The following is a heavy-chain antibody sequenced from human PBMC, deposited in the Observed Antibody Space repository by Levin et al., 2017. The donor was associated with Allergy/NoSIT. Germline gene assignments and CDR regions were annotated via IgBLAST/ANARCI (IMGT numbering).Heavy chain of an antibody. CDR2: IYYSGST. V-gene: IGHV4-59*08. CDR1: GGSISSYY. J-gene: IGHJ4*02. D-gene: IGHD3-3*01. CDR3: ARRDYDYYFDY. Sequence: SQTLSLTCTVSGGSISSYYWSWIRQPPGKGLEWIGYIYYSGSTNYNPSLKSRVTISVDTSKNQFSLKLSSVTAADTAVYYCARRDYDYYFDYWGQGTLVTVSS.